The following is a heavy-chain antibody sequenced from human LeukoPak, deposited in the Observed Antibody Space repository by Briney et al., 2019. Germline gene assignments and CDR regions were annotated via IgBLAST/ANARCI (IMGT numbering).Heavy chain of an antibody. CDR3: ARSYRSREFDY. Sequence: GASVKVSCKASGYTFTDYYIHWVRQAPGQGLEWMGWISAYNGNTNYAQKFQGRVTMTTDTSTSTAYMELRNLRSDDTAVYYCARSYRSREFDYWGQGTLVTVSS. D-gene: IGHD3-16*02. CDR2: ISAYNGNT. V-gene: IGHV1-18*04. J-gene: IGHJ4*02. CDR1: GYTFTDYY.